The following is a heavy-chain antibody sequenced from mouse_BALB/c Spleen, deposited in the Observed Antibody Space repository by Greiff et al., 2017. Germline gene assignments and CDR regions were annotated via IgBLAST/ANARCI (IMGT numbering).Heavy chain of an antibody. D-gene: IGHD2-14*01. CDR3: AHRYEGAMDY. CDR2: IDPANGNT. Sequence: EVQLVESGAELVKPGASVKLSCTASGFNIKDTYMHWVKQRPEQGLEWIGRIDPANGNTKYDPKFQGKATITADTSSNTAYLQLSSLTSEDTAVYYCAHRYEGAMDYWGQGTSVTVSS. V-gene: IGHV14-3*02. CDR1: GFNIKDTY. J-gene: IGHJ4*01.